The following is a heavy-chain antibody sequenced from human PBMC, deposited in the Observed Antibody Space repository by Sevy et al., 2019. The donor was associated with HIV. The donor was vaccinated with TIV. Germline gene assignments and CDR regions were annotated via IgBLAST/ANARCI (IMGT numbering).Heavy chain of an antibody. CDR3: ASSYYESSGYSPLYYYGMDV. J-gene: IGHJ6*02. CDR1: GGTFSNYA. D-gene: IGHD3-22*01. Sequence: ASVKVSCKASGGTFSNYAISWARQAPGQGLEWMGGFIPMFDTANSAQKFQGRVTLTADGSTSTAYMELSSLRSEDTAVYYCASSYYESSGYSPLYYYGMDVWGQGTTVTVSS. V-gene: IGHV1-69*13. CDR2: FIPMFDTA.